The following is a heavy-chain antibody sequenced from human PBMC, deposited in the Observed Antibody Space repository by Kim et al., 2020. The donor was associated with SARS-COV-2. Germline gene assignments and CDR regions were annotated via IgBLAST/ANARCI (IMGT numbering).Heavy chain of an antibody. V-gene: IGHV3-49*04. CDR3: TREVHGSGWFGDLGS. Sequence: PGGSLRLSCTASGFYFGDSPITWVRQAPGKGLEWVGFIRTKTYSGTADYATSVKGRFTISRDDSESISYLQMNSLKTEDTAVYFCTREVHGSGWFGDLGSWGQGTLVTVSS. CDR1: GFYFGDSP. CDR2: IRTKTYSGTA. J-gene: IGHJ5*02. D-gene: IGHD6-19*01.